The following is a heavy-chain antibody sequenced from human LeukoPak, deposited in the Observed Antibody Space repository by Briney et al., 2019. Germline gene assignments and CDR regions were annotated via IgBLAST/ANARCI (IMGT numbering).Heavy chain of an antibody. CDR1: GGSISSGGYY. V-gene: IGHV4-61*02. CDR3: ARDGIQLLFGRSYYYYMDV. Sequence: PSQTLSLTCTVSGGSISSGGYYWSWIRQPAGKGLEWIGRIYTSGNTNHNPTLKSRVTISVDTSKNQFSLKLSSVTAADTAVYYCARDGIQLLFGRSYYYYMDVWGKGTTVTVSS. J-gene: IGHJ6*03. CDR2: IYTSGNT. D-gene: IGHD5-18*01.